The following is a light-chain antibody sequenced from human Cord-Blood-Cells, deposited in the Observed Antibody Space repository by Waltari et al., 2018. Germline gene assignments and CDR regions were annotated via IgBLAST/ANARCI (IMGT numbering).Light chain of an antibody. CDR1: SSNIGSNT. CDR2: SHN. V-gene: IGLV1-44*01. J-gene: IGLJ3*02. CDR3: AAWDDSLNGWV. Sequence: QSVLTQPPSASGTPGPRVTISCSGSSSNIGSNTVNWYQQLPGTAPKPLIYSHNQRPSEVPDRFSGSKSGTSASLAISELQSEDEADYYCAAWDDSLNGWVFGGGTKLTVL.